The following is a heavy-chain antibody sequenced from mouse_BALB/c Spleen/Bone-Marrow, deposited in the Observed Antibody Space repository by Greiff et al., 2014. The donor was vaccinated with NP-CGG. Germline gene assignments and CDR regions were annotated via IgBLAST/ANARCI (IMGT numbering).Heavy chain of an antibody. D-gene: IGHD2-14*01. CDR2: ISGYYGDA. CDR1: GYTFTDHA. J-gene: IGHJ4*01. Sequence: VQLQQSGAKLVRPGVSVKISCKGSGYTFTDHAMHWVKRSHAKSLEWIGLISGYYGDAIYNQKFKGKATMTVDKSSSTAYMELARLTSGDSAIYYCARSGKVRNAMDYWGQGTSVTVSS. V-gene: IGHV1S137*01. CDR3: ARSGKVRNAMDY.